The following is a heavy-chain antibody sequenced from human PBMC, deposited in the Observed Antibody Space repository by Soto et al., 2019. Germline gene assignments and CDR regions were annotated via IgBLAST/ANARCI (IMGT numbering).Heavy chain of an antibody. V-gene: IGHV3-30*04. CDR2: TSYDENYK. CDR3: AGQGGSSGIWDFDA. Sequence: QVQLVESGGGVVQPGRSLRLSCAASGFTFSGYAMHWVRQAPGKGLEWVAATSYDENYKYYADSVKGRFTISRDNSKNTLFLQMNSLRSEDTAVYYCAGQGGSSGIWDFDAWGQGSVVTVSS. J-gene: IGHJ4*02. CDR1: GFTFSGYA. D-gene: IGHD6-6*01.